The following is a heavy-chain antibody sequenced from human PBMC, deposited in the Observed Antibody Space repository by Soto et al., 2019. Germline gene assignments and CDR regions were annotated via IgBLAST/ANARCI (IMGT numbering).Heavy chain of an antibody. CDR1: GFSFTTRGVG. Sequence: QITLKESGPTLMRPTQTLALTCTFSGFSFTTRGVGVAWIRQPPGKTLEWLAVIYLDNDRRYRPSLTDRLSITKDTSTNQVVFTMTNMDPVDTGTYYCAHLVPGPLSFAYWGQGALVTVSS. V-gene: IGHV2-5*02. CDR2: IYLDNDR. J-gene: IGHJ4*02. CDR3: AHLVPGPLSFAY. D-gene: IGHD2-21*01.